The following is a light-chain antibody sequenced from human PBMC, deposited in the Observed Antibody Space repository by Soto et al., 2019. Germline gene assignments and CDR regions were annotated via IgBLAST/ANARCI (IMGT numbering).Light chain of an antibody. CDR1: QDIRYD. CDR3: LQDYTYLWA. Sequence: AIQLTQSPSSLSASVGDRVTIACRASQDIRYDLGWYQQKPGKAPKLLIYAASSLQSEVPSRFSGSGSGTDFTLTISSLQPEDFATYYCLQDYTYLWAFGQGTKVELK. V-gene: IGKV1-6*01. CDR2: AAS. J-gene: IGKJ1*01.